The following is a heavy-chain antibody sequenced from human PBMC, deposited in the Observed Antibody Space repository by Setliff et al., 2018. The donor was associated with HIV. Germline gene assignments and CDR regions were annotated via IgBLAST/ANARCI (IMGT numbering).Heavy chain of an antibody. D-gene: IGHD1-26*01. V-gene: IGHV1-18*01. CDR2: ISAYSDNT. CDR3: ARIRAGALLNAFDI. CDR1: GYTFTNFA. Sequence: ASVKVSCKASGYTFTNFAISWVRQAPGQGLEWMGWISAYSDNTYYAQSLQGRVTMTTDTTSSTSYMELRSLRSDDTAMYYCARIRAGALLNAFDIWGQGTRVTVS. J-gene: IGHJ3*02.